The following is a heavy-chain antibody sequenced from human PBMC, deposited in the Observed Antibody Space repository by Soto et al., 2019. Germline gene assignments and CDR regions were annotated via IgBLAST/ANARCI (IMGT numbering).Heavy chain of an antibody. CDR1: GGSFSGYY. J-gene: IGHJ4*02. Sequence: PSETLSLTCAVYGGSFSGYYWSWIRQPPGKGLEWIGEINHSGSTNYNPSLKSRVTISVDTSKNQFSLKLSSVTAADTAVYYCARAHSNYLDYWGQGTLVTVSS. D-gene: IGHD4-4*01. CDR3: ARAHSNYLDY. V-gene: IGHV4-34*01. CDR2: INHSGST.